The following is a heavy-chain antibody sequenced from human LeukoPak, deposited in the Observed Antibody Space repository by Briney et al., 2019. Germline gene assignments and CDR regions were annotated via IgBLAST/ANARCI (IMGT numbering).Heavy chain of an antibody. CDR3: ARLLAAPYYINF. D-gene: IGHD6-25*01. Sequence: HGESLKISCKGSGYKFTNYWIAWVRQMPGQGLEWLGIIYPRDSDTRYSPSFQGQVSISVDTSIDTAYLQWSSVKASDTAIYYCARLLAAPYYINFWGQGTLVTVSS. J-gene: IGHJ4*02. CDR2: IYPRDSDT. CDR1: GYKFTNYW. V-gene: IGHV5-51*01.